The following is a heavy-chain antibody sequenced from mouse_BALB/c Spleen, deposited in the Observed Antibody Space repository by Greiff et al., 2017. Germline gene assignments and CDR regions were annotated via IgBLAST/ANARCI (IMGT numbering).Heavy chain of an antibody. J-gene: IGHJ2*01. CDR2: IWAGGST. V-gene: IGHV2-9*02. CDR1: GFSLTSYG. D-gene: IGHD1-1*01. Sequence: QVQLKESGPGLVAPSQSLSITCTVSGFSLTSYGVHWVRQPPGKGLEWLGVIWAGGSTNYNSALMSRLSISKDNSKSQVFLKMNSLQTDDTAMYYCAIDSYYGSSYDYFDYWGQGTTLTVSS. CDR3: AIDSYYGSSYDYFDY.